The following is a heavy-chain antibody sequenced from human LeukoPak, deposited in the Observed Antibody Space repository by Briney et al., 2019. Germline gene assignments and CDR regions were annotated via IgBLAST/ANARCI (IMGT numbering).Heavy chain of an antibody. CDR1: GFTFSRCG. D-gene: IGHD4-23*01. CDR3: AKDGYGGNNDYYYYYYMDV. J-gene: IGHJ6*03. Sequence: PGGSLRLSCAASGFTFSRCGMHWVRQAPGKGLEWVAVISYDGSNKYYADSVKGRFTISRDNSKNTLYLQMNSLRAEDTAVYYCAKDGYGGNNDYYYYYYMDVWGKGTTVTISS. V-gene: IGHV3-30*18. CDR2: ISYDGSNK.